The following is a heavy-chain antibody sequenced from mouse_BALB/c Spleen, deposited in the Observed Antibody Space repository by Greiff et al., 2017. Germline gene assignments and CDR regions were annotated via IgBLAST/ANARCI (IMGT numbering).Heavy chain of an antibody. D-gene: IGHD1-1*01. CDR2: IWGGGST. J-gene: IGHJ4*01. CDR3: AKHNYYYGSSYAMDY. Sequence: VMLVESGPGLVAPSQSLSITCTVSGFSLTDYGVSWIRQPPGKGLEWLGVIWGGGSTYYNSALKSRLSISKDNSKSQVFLKMNSLQTDDTAMYYCAKHNYYYGSSYAMDYWGQGTSVTVSS. V-gene: IGHV2-6-5*01. CDR1: GFSLTDYG.